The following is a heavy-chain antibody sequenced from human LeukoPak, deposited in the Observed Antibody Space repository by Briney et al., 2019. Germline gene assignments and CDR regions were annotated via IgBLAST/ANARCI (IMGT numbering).Heavy chain of an antibody. V-gene: IGHV4-30-2*01. J-gene: IGHJ5*02. CDR1: GGSISSGGYS. CDR3: ARSKRTNGVCNWFDP. Sequence: SETLSLTCAVSGGSISSGGYSWSWIRQPPGKGLEWIGYIYHSGSTYYNPSLKSRVTTSVDRSKNQFSLKLSSVTAADTAVYYCARSKRTNGVCNWFDPWGQGTLVTVSS. D-gene: IGHD2-8*01. CDR2: IYHSGST.